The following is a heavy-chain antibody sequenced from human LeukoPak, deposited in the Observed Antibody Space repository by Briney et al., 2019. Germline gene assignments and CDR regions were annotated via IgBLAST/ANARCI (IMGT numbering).Heavy chain of an antibody. CDR1: GFTFRNYA. V-gene: IGHV3-30-3*01. Sequence: GGSLRLSCTASGFTFRNYAMHWVRQAPGKGLEGVAVISYAGNNKYYADSVKGRFTISRDNSKNTLYLQMNSLRAEDTAVYYCASCLEYCSTTSLGNDAFDIWGQGTVVTVSS. CDR3: ASCLEYCSTTSLGNDAFDI. J-gene: IGHJ3*02. D-gene: IGHD2-2*01. CDR2: ISYAGNNK.